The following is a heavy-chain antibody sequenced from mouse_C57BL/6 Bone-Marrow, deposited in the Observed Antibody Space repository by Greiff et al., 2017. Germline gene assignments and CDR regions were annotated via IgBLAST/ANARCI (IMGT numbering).Heavy chain of an antibody. CDR3: SWVKFAY. CDR1: GYTFTSYW. CDR2: IYPGNSDT. V-gene: IGHV1-5*01. J-gene: IGHJ3*01. Sequence: VQLQQSGTVLARPGASVKMSCKTSGYTFTSYWMHWVKQRPGQGLEWLGAIYPGNSDTSYNQKFKGKAKLTAVTSASTAYMELSSLTNEDSAVYYCSWVKFAYWGQGTLVTVSA. D-gene: IGHD2-2*01.